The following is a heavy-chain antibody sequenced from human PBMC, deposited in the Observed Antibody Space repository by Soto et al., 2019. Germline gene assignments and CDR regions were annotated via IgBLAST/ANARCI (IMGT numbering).Heavy chain of an antibody. CDR1: VFTFGIYL. V-gene: IGHV3-21*01. D-gene: IGHD4-17*01. Sequence: GGSLRLSCAASVFTFGIYLIDWVRQAPGKGLKWVSSISSSSSYIYYADAVKGRIPISRDNAKKSLYLQINSLIAEDTAVYYCARGGHGDYSLIWFDPWGQGTLVTVSS. CDR3: ARGGHGDYSLIWFDP. J-gene: IGHJ5*02. CDR2: ISSSSSYI.